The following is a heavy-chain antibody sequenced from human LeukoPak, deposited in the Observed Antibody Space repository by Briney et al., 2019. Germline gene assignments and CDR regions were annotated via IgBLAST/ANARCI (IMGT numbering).Heavy chain of an antibody. V-gene: IGHV4-59*01. D-gene: IGHD1-14*01. CDR2: IYYSGST. J-gene: IGHJ4*02. CDR1: GGSISSYY. Sequence: SETLSLTCTVSGGSISSYYWSWIRQPPGKGLEWIGYIYYSGSTNYNPSLKSRVTISVDTSKNQFSLKLSSVTAADTAVYYCARAPFPYSEAGDYGGQGTLVPVS. CDR3: ARAPFPYSEAGDY.